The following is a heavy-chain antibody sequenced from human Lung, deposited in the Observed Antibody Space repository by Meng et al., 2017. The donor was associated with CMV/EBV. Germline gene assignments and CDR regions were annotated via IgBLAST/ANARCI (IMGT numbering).Heavy chain of an antibody. CDR2: ISAYNGNT. D-gene: IGHD3-10*01. CDR1: GYSFRTFG. J-gene: IGHJ6*02. CDR3: ARDRVLRGVNGLDV. V-gene: IGHV1-18*01. Sequence: ASVKVSCKAPGYSFRTFGISWVRKPPGQGLEWMGWISAYNGNTTYTQKLQGRVTMTRDTSTKTDYMELRSLRSDDTAVDYCARDRVLRGVNGLDVWGQGTTVTVSS.